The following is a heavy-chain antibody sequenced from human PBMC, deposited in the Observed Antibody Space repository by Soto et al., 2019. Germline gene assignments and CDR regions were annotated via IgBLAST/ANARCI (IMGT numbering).Heavy chain of an antibody. J-gene: IGHJ6*02. V-gene: IGHV3-30*04. CDR3: ARDDILVIPGGSYNYGMDV. Sequence: QVQLVESGGGVVQPGRSLRLSCAASGFTFSDYAMHWVRQAPGKGLEWVAVVAYDGRSKYYADSVKGRFTISRNNSRTIVYLQMNSLRDEDTAMYYCARDDILVIPGGSYNYGMDVWSHGTTVTVSS. D-gene: IGHD2-2*01. CDR2: VAYDGRSK. CDR1: GFTFSDYA.